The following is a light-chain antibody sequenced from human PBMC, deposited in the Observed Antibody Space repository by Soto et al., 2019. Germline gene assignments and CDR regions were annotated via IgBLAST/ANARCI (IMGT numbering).Light chain of an antibody. Sequence: DIQMTQSPSSLSSSVADRVTIICRASQSIAKYLHWYQQKPGKAPNLLIYASSNLQSGVPSRFSGSGSGADFTLTISSLQPDDFATYYCQQYMSYSFGQGTKVDNK. V-gene: IGKV1-16*01. J-gene: IGKJ1*01. CDR3: QQYMSYS. CDR2: ASS. CDR1: QSIAKY.